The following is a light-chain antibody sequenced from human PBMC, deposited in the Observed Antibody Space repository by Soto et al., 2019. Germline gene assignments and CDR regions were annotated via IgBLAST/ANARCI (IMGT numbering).Light chain of an antibody. CDR2: DAS. J-gene: IGKJ4*01. CDR1: QSVRSW. Sequence: DIHMTQSHSTLSASVGDRVNITCRASQSVRSWLAWDQQTPGRAPKFLIYDASSLEIGVPSRFSGSGSGTEFTLTISNLQPDEFATYYCQQYDNYPITFGGGTKVEI. V-gene: IGKV1-5*01. CDR3: QQYDNYPIT.